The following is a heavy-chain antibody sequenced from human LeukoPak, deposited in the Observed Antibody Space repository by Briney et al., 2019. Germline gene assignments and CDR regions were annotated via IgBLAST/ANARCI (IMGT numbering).Heavy chain of an antibody. J-gene: IGHJ4*02. CDR1: GFTFSSYW. Sequence: GGSLRLSCAASGFTFSSYWMHWVRQAPGKGLVWVSRINSDGSSTSYADSVKGRFAISRDNAKNSLYLQMNSLRAEDTAVYYCARASHSLVTTWYRYYFDYWGQGTLVTVSS. D-gene: IGHD4-11*01. V-gene: IGHV3-74*01. CDR3: ARASHSLVTTWYRYYFDY. CDR2: INSDGSST.